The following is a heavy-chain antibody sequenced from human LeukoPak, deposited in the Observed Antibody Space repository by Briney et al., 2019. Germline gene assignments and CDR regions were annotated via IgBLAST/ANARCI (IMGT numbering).Heavy chain of an antibody. J-gene: IGHJ4*02. CDR2: ISYDGSNK. CDR1: GFTFSGYA. Sequence: GRSLRLSCAASGFTFSGYAMHWVRQAPGKGLEWVAVISYDGSNKYYADSVKGRFTISRDNSKNTLYLQMNSLRAEDTAVYYCARESLETYYYDSSGYSPLGYRGQGTLVTVSS. D-gene: IGHD3-22*01. CDR3: ARESLETYYYDSSGYSPLGY. V-gene: IGHV3-30-3*01.